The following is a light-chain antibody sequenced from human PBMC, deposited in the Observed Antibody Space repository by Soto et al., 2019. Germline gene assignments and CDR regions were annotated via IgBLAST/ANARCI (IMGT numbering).Light chain of an antibody. CDR1: SSDVGGYNY. J-gene: IGLJ1*01. V-gene: IGLV2-14*01. CDR2: EVG. CDR3: SSYTSSRTQV. Sequence: QSALTQPASVSGSPGQSFTISCTGTSSDVGGYNYVSWYQQHQGKVPNLSIYEVGDRPSGVSNRFAGSKSGNTASLTISGLHAEDEADYYCSSYTSSRTQVFGTGTKVTV.